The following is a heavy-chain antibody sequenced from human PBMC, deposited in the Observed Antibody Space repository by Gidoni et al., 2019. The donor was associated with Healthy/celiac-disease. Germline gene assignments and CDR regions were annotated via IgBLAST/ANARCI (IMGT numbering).Heavy chain of an antibody. D-gene: IGHD4-17*01. CDR1: GGSISSYY. V-gene: IGHV4-59*01. CDR3: ARAGWYGDYGHDAFDI. J-gene: IGHJ3*02. CDR2: IYYSGST. Sequence: QVQLQESGPGLVKPSETLSLTCTVSGGSISSYYWSWIRQPPGKGLEWIGYIYYSGSTNYNPSLKSRVTISVDTSKNQFSLKLSSVTAADTAVYYCARAGWYGDYGHDAFDIWGQGTMVTVSS.